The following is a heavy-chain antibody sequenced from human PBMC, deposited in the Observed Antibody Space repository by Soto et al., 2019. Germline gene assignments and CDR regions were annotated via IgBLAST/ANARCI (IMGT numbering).Heavy chain of an antibody. V-gene: IGHV4-34*01. CDR2: INHSGST. CDR3: TRDHYSPFDY. J-gene: IGHJ4*02. Sequence: QVQLQQWGAGLLKPSETLSLTCAVYGGSFSGYYWSWIRQPPGKGLEWIGEINHSGSTNYNPSLKSRVTISVDTSKNQFSLKLSSVTAADTAVYYCTRDHYSPFDYWGPGTLVTVSS. CDR1: GGSFSGYY. D-gene: IGHD2-21*01.